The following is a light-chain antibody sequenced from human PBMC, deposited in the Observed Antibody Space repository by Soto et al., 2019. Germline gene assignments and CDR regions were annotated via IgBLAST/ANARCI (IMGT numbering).Light chain of an antibody. J-gene: IGLJ1*01. Sequence: SYARTRPPSVSVAPGETARITCGRNNIGSDTVHWYQQKPGQAPVVVVYDDSERPSGTPERISGSNSGDTATLTIRRVEAGDEADYYCLVWDSIGDNYVFGSGTKVTVL. CDR1: NIGSDT. CDR2: DDS. CDR3: LVWDSIGDNYV. V-gene: IGLV3-21*02.